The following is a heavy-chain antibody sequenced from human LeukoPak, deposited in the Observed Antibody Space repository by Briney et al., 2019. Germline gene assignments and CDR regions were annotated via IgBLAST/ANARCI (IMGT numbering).Heavy chain of an antibody. V-gene: IGHV4-34*01. CDR1: GRSFSGYY. CDR2: VFTSGIISGNT. D-gene: IGHD6-13*01. Sequence: SETLSLTCAVYGRSFSGYYWSWIRQPPGKGLEWIGRVFTSGIISGNTNYNPSLKSRVTISVDTSKNQFSLKLSSVTAADTAVYYCARGRIAPRWGYYYYYMDVWGKGTTVTVSS. CDR3: ARGRIAPRWGYYYYYMDV. J-gene: IGHJ6*03.